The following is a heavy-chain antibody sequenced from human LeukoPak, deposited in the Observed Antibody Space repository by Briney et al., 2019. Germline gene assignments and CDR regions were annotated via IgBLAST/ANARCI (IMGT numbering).Heavy chain of an antibody. CDR1: GASITNYY. CDR3: GRHSPNHNYPTGGFDF. CDR2: ISYSGLT. J-gene: IGHJ4*02. Sequence: SETLSLTCAVSGASITNYYWSWIGQPPGKGLEWIGYISYSGLTSYNASLKSRVVISIDTSKNQISLKLTSLAAADTAVYFCGRHSPNHNYPTGGFDFWGQGTLVTVSS. D-gene: IGHD4-11*01. V-gene: IGHV4-59*08.